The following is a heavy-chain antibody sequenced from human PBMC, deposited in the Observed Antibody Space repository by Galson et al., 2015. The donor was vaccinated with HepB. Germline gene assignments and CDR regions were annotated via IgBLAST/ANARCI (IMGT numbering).Heavy chain of an antibody. D-gene: IGHD6-19*01. V-gene: IGHV3-23*01. CDR3: ANSGWYRSPFDY. CDR2: ISGSGGST. J-gene: IGHJ4*02. CDR1: GFTFSSYA. Sequence: SLRLSCAASGFTFSSYAMSWVRQAPGKGLEWVSAISGSGGSTYYADSVKGRFTISRDNSKNTLYLQMNSLRAEDTAVYYCANSGWYRSPFDYSGPGTLVTAAS.